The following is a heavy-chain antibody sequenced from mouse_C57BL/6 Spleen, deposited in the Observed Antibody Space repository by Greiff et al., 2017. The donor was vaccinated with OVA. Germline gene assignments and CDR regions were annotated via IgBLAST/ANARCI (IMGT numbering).Heavy chain of an antibody. V-gene: IGHV1-26*01. Sequence: EVQLQQSGPELVKPGASVKISCKASGYTFTDYYMNWVKQSHGKSLEWIGDINPNNGGTSYNQKFKGKATLTVDKSSSTAYMELRSLTSEDSAVYDCARRGLPLYYAMDYWGQGTSVTVSS. J-gene: IGHJ4*01. CDR3: ARRGLPLYYAMDY. CDR1: GYTFTDYY. D-gene: IGHD2-2*01. CDR2: INPNNGGT.